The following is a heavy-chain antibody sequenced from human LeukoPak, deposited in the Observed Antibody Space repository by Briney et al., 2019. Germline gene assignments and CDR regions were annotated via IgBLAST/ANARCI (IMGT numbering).Heavy chain of an antibody. D-gene: IGHD1-26*01. CDR1: GGSISSSSYY. CDR3: ARLSGAYGPGY. V-gene: IGHV4-61*05. CDR2: IYYSGST. J-gene: IGHJ4*02. Sequence: PSETLSLTCTVSGGSISSSSYYWGWIRQPPGKGLEWIGYIYYSGSTNYNPSLKSRVTISVDTSKNQFSLKLSSVTAADTAVYYCARLSGAYGPGYWGQGTLVTVSS.